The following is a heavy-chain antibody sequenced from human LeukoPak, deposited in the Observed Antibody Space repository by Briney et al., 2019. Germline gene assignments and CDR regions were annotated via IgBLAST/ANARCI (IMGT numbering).Heavy chain of an antibody. CDR2: AHNSGST. CDR1: GGSISSGAYY. V-gene: IGHV4-31*03. J-gene: IGHJ6*02. Sequence: SQTLSLTCTVSGGSISSGAYYWSWIRQHPGKGLEWIGYAHNSGSTYYNPSLKSRISISVDTSKNQFSLKLSSVTAADTAVYYCARDRYDSYSMDVWGQGTTVTVSS. CDR3: ARDRYDSYSMDV. D-gene: IGHD3-3*01.